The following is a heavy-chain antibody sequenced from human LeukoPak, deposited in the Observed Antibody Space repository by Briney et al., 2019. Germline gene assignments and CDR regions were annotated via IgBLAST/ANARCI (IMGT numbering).Heavy chain of an antibody. D-gene: IGHD3-10*01. V-gene: IGHV4-4*07. CDR1: GGSISPYY. J-gene: IGHJ4*02. CDR2: VHASGSP. Sequence: SETLSLTCTVSGGSISPYYWSWIRQPAGKGLEWIGRVHASGSPNYNPSLESRVIISVDKSKNQFSLNLNSVTAADTAVYYCARGDSYGSGSDQHTTLDYWGQGTLVTVSS. CDR3: ARGDSYGSGSDQHTTLDY.